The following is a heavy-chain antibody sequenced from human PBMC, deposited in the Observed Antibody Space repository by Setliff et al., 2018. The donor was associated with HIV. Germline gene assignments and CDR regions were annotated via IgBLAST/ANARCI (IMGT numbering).Heavy chain of an antibody. V-gene: IGHV4-34*01. D-gene: IGHD2-21*02. CDR3: ATTECRGADCPQMYDY. Sequence: SETLSLTCAVHGGSFSGSYWSWIRQPPGKGLEWIGELNYVGVTNHNPSLKSRVTISVGASKRQWSLKLNSVTAADTAVYFCATTECRGADCPQMYDYWGQGILVTVSS. J-gene: IGHJ4*02. CDR1: GGSFSGSY. CDR2: LNYVGVT.